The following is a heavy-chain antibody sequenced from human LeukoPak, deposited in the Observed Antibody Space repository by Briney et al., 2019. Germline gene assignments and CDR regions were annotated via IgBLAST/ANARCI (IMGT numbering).Heavy chain of an antibody. V-gene: IGHV4-61*02. CDR3: ARDHGVRYSYGPRYYYYGMDV. CDR2: IYTSGST. CDR1: GGSISSGSYY. J-gene: IGHJ6*02. Sequence: SETLSLTCTVSGGSISSGSYYWNWSRQPAGKGLEWIGRIYTSGSTNYNPSLKSRVTISVDTSKNQFSLKLSSVTAADTAVYYCARDHGVRYSYGPRYYYYGMDVWGQGTTVTVSS. D-gene: IGHD5-18*01.